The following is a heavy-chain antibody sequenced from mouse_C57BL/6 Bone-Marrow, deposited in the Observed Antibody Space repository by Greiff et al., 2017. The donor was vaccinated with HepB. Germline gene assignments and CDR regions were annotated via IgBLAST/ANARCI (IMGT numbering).Heavy chain of an antibody. Sequence: QVQLKESGPELVKPGASVKISCKASGYAFSSSWMNWVKQRPGKGLEWIGRIYPGDGDTNYNGKFKGKATLTADKSSSTAYMQLSSLTSEDSAVYFCARGVYGNSAWFAYWGQGTLVTVSA. D-gene: IGHD2-1*01. J-gene: IGHJ3*01. CDR1: GYAFSSSW. CDR2: IYPGDGDT. CDR3: ARGVYGNSAWFAY. V-gene: IGHV1-82*01.